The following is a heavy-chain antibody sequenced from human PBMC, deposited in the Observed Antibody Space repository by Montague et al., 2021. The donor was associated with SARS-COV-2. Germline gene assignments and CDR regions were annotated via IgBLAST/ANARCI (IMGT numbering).Heavy chain of an antibody. V-gene: IGHV4-34*01. CDR2: IRLPGGT. J-gene: IGHJ2*01. CDR3: AGAGSQRFFEF. CDR1: SGSLRNYY. D-gene: IGHD1-1*01. Sequence: SETLSLTCAVNSGSLRNYYWSWIRQPPGKGLEWIGEIRLPGGTNXXPSLKGRVTISLDTSNNHVSLNLNSVTTADTAVYFCAGAGSQRFFEFWGRGTLVTVSS.